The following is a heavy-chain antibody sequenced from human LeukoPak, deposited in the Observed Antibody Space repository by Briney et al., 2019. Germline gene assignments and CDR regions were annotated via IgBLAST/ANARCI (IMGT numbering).Heavy chain of an antibody. D-gene: IGHD3-3*01. CDR3: ALHWSYDYWSEPFEF. Sequence: GGSLRLSCEVSGFAFGNFAMSWVRQAPGKRLEWVSGIGGSGAGTYYGDSVKGRFTISRGNSKNTLWLQMNSLRAEDTALYYCALHWSYDYWSEPFEFRGQGAMVAVSS. CDR2: IGGSGAGT. CDR1: GFAFGNFA. V-gene: IGHV3-23*01. J-gene: IGHJ3*01.